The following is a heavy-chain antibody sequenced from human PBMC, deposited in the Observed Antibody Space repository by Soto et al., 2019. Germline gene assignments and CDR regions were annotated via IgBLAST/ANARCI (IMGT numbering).Heavy chain of an antibody. CDR3: ARGTYGDYDL. V-gene: IGHV3-23*01. D-gene: IGHD4-17*01. J-gene: IGHJ2*01. Sequence: VQLLESGGGLVQPGGSLRLSCAASGFTFNIFAMSWVRQAPGKGLEWVSAISAGGASTYYADSVKGRFTISRDNSKNTLYMQMNSLRVEDTAVYYCARGTYGDYDLWGRGTLVTVSS. CDR1: GFTFNIFA. CDR2: ISAGGAST.